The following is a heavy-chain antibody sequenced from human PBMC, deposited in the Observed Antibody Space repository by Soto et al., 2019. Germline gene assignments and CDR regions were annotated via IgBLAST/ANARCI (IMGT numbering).Heavy chain of an antibody. V-gene: IGHV6-1*01. D-gene: IGHD3-3*01. CDR3: ERGYDFLMGYGLLYLDY. CDR2: TYYRSKWYN. Sequence: SQTLSLTCVISGDSVSSNSAAWNWIRQSPSRGLEWLGRTYYRSKWYNDYAVSVKSRITINPDTSKNQFSLQLNSVTPEDTAVVYCERGYDFLMGYGLLYLDYWGQGTLVTVSS. J-gene: IGHJ4*02. CDR1: GDSVSSNSAA.